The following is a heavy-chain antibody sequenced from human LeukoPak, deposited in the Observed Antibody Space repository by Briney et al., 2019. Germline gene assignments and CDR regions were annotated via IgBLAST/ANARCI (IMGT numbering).Heavy chain of an antibody. V-gene: IGHV3-11*01. CDR1: GFTFSDYY. J-gene: IGHJ6*02. CDR2: LSSSGSTK. Sequence: GGSLRLSCAASGFTFSDYYMSWIRQAPGKGLEWVSYLSSSGSTKYYAGSVEGRFTISRDNAKNSLYLQMSSLRADDTAVYYCAREAPYCSGGSCWVDYYGLDVWGQGTTVTVSS. CDR3: AREAPYCSGGSCWVDYYGLDV. D-gene: IGHD2-15*01.